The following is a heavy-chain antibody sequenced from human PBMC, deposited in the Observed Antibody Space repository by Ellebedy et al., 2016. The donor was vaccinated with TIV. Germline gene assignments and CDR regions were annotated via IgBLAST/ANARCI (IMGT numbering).Heavy chain of an antibody. CDR2: ISTSGGDT. CDR3: ARDRYSSSSPLVSYYYYYMDV. D-gene: IGHD6-6*01. V-gene: IGHV3-23*01. CDR1: GFTFNSYA. J-gene: IGHJ6*03. Sequence: GESLKISXAASGFTFNSYAMSWVRQAPGKGLEWVSAISTSGGDTYYADSVKGRFTISRDNSKNTLYLQMNSLRAEDTAVYYCARDRYSSSSPLVSYYYYYMDVWGKGTTVTVSS.